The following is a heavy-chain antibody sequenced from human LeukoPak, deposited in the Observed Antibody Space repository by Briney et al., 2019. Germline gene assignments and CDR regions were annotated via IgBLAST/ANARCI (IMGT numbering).Heavy chain of an antibody. D-gene: IGHD3-3*01. Sequence: GASVKVSCKASGYTFTNFDINWVRQAPGQGLEWMGWINPNSGGTNYAQKFQGRVTMTRDTSISTAYMELSRLRSDDTAVYYCARGKRLRFLEWSPQYNWFDPWGQGTLVTVSS. CDR1: GYTFTNFD. CDR3: ARGKRLRFLEWSPQYNWFDP. J-gene: IGHJ5*02. CDR2: INPNSGGT. V-gene: IGHV1-2*02.